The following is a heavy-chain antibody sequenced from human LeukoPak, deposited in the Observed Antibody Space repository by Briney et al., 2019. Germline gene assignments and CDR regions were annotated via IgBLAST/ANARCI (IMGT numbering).Heavy chain of an antibody. CDR3: ARAWRVFGVVITRYNWFDP. V-gene: IGHV6-1*01. CDR2: TYYRSKWYN. J-gene: IGHJ5*02. D-gene: IGHD3-3*01. CDR1: GDSVSSNSAA. Sequence: SQTLSLTCAISGDSVSSNSAAWNWIRQSPSRGLEWLGRTYYRSKWYNDYVVSVKSRITINPDTSKNQFSLQLNSVTPEDTAVYYCARAWRVFGVVITRYNWFDPWGQGTLVTVSS.